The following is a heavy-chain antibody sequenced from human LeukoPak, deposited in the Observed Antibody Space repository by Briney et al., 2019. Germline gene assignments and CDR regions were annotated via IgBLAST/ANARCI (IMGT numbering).Heavy chain of an antibody. CDR1: GFTFSSYA. CDR3: ASGGLFSDY. CDR2: ISYDGSNK. Sequence: GGSLRLSCAASGFTFSSYAMHWVRQAPGKGLEWVAVISYDGSNKYYADSVKGRFTISRDNSKNTLYLQMNSLRAEDTAVYYCASGGLFSDYWGQGTLVTVSS. J-gene: IGHJ4*02. V-gene: IGHV3-30-3*01. D-gene: IGHD3-9*01.